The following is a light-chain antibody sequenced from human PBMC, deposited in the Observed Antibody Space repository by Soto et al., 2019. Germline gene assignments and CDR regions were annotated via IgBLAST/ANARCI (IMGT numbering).Light chain of an antibody. CDR3: QQYNHCPPYT. J-gene: IGKJ2*01. CDR1: QTVNVN. Sequence: EVVLTQSPATLSLSPGERATLSCRASQTVNVNLAWHQQKPGQAPRLLIYGASTRAAGVPARFTGSGSGTEFTLTISSLQSDDFAVYYFQQYNHCPPYTFGQGTKLEIK. CDR2: GAS. V-gene: IGKV3-15*01.